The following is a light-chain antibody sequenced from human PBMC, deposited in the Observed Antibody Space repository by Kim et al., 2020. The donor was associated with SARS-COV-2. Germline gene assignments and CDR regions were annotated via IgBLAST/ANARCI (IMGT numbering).Light chain of an antibody. Sequence: SASVGDRVTITCRASQSVNRHLAWYQQKLGKAPNLLIYTASTLQSGVPSRFSGSGSGTEFTLTISSLQPDDFATYYCQQYDSYSTFGQGTKVDIK. CDR3: QQYDSYST. CDR2: TAS. V-gene: IGKV1-5*01. J-gene: IGKJ1*01. CDR1: QSVNRH.